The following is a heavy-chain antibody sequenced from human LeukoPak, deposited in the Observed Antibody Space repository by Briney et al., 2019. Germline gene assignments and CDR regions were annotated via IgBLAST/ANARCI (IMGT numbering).Heavy chain of an antibody. CDR2: IRYDGSNK. CDR3: AKCFTFLYYYMDV. CDR1: GFSFSDYS. D-gene: IGHD2/OR15-2a*01. J-gene: IGHJ6*03. Sequence: GGSLRLSCAASGFSFSDYSMDWVRQAPGKGLEWVAFIRYDGSNKYYADSVKGRFTISRDNSKNTLYLQMNSLRAEDTAVYYCAKCFTFLYYYMDVWGKGTTVTVSS. V-gene: IGHV3-30*02.